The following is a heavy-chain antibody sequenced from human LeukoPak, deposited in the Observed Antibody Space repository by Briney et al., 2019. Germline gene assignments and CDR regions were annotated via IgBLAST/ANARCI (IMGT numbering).Heavy chain of an antibody. CDR3: AKDAWVSRVQLVFTILLDY. D-gene: IGHD6-6*01. J-gene: IGHJ4*02. CDR1: GFTFSSYA. Sequence: GGSLRLSCAASGFTFSSYAMSWVRQAPGKGLEWVSAISGSGGSTYYADSVKGRFTISRDNSKNTLYLQMNSLRAEDTAVYYCAKDAWVSRVQLVFTILLDYWGQGTLVTVSS. V-gene: IGHV3-23*01. CDR2: ISGSGGST.